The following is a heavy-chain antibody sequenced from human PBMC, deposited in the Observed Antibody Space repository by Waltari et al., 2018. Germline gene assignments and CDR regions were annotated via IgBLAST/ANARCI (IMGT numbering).Heavy chain of an antibody. V-gene: IGHV4-34*01. D-gene: IGHD3-10*01. CDR3: ARKVRWAYGMDV. J-gene: IGHJ6*02. CDR1: GGSFSGYY. Sequence: QVQLQQWGAGLLKPSETLSLTCAVYGGSFSGYYWSWIRQPPGKGLEWIGEINHSGSTNYNPSLKRRVTISVDTSKNQFSLKLSSVTAADTAVYYCARKVRWAYGMDVWGQGTTVTVSS. CDR2: INHSGST.